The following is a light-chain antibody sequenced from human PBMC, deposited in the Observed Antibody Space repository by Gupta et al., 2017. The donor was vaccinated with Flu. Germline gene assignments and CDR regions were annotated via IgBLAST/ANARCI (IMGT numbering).Light chain of an antibody. CDR2: KVS. J-gene: IGLJ2*01. Sequence: IFCTATSGDSGGYDYVSWYHHYQGQPPKLLLFKVSGRPAGTSDRFSGSTSANTAYLTTPGLPAEDEAFYYYCYYTTDNTVFVFGGGTKLTVL. CDR3: CYYTTDNTVFV. V-gene: IGLV2-14*01. CDR1: SGDSGGYDY.